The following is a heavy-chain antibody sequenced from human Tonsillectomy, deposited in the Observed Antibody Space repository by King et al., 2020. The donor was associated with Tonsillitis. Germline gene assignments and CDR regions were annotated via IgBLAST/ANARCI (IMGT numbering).Heavy chain of an antibody. J-gene: IGHJ4*02. CDR2: IFHSGST. V-gene: IGHV4-30-4*01. Sequence: VQLQESGPGLVKPSQTLSLTCTVSGASISSNAYYWSWIRQPPGKGLEWIGYIFHSGSTYYNPSLKSRVTISVDTSKNQFSLKLSSVTAADTAVYYCARVDYGNYEGGLDFWGQGTLVTVSS. CDR1: GASISSNAYY. D-gene: IGHD4-11*01. CDR3: ARVDYGNYEGGLDF.